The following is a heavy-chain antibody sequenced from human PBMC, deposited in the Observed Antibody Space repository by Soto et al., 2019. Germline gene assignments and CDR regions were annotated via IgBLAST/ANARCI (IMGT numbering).Heavy chain of an antibody. D-gene: IGHD1-20*01. CDR3: ASNLNWPNF. V-gene: IGHV3-7*01. CDR2: IKPDGSER. J-gene: IGHJ4*02. CDR1: GFTFSTYF. Sequence: EVQLVESGGGLVQPGGSLRLSCAASGFTFSTYFMTWVRQAPGKGLEWVATIKPDGSERWYVDSVKGRFTISRDNAKNSIYLEMKSLRAEDTTVYFCASNLNWPNFWGQGSLVAVSS.